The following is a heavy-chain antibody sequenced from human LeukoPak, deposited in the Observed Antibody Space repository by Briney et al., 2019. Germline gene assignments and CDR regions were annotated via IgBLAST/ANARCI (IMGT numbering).Heavy chain of an antibody. CDR2: INSDGSST. CDR1: GFTFSSYW. V-gene: IGHV3-74*03. J-gene: IGHJ5*02. CDR3: ARGWWFGEFRNWFDP. D-gene: IGHD3-10*01. Sequence: PGGSLRLPCAASGFTFSSYWMHWVRQAPGKGLVWVSRINSDGSSTTYADSVKGRFTISRDNAKNTLFLQMNSLRVEDTAVYYCARGWWFGEFRNWFDPWGQGTLVTVSS.